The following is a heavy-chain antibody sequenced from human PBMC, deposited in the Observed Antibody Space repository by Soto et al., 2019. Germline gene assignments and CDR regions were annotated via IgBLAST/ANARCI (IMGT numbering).Heavy chain of an antibody. D-gene: IGHD3-3*01. Sequence: EVQLVESGGGLVQPGGSLRLSCAASGFTFSSYWMSWVRQAPGKGLEWVANIKEDGSDMYYVDSVKGRFTISRDNAKNSLYQKMNSQRAEDTADYYCATEVWVYYEFWSGYSAYWGQGTLVTVSS. CDR3: ATEVWVYYEFWSGYSAY. CDR2: IKEDGSDM. V-gene: IGHV3-7*01. CDR1: GFTFSSYW. J-gene: IGHJ4*02.